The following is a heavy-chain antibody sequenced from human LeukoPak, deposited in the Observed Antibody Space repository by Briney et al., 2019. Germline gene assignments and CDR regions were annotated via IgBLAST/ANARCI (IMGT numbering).Heavy chain of an antibody. CDR3: ARELYSYGSHYFDY. CDR2: IYYSGST. D-gene: IGHD5-18*01. V-gene: IGHV4-30-4*08. J-gene: IGHJ4*02. Sequence: PSQTLSLTCTVSGGSISSGDYYWSWLRQPPGKGLEWIGYIYYSGSTYYNPSLKSRVTISVDTSKNQFSLKLSSVTAADTAVYYCARELYSYGSHYFDYWGQGTLVTVSS. CDR1: GGSISSGDYY.